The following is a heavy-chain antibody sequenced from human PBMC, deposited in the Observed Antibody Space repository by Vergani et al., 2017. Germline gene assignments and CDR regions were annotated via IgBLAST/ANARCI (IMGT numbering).Heavy chain of an antibody. J-gene: IGHJ4*02. CDR3: ARGDYGILTGYRY. Sequence: QVQVVQSGAEVKKSGASVKVSCKTSGYTFSNYYMRWVRQAPGQGLEWMGIINPSGGHTNYAQKFQGRVTMTRDTSTSTVYMVLSSLISEDTAIYYCARGDYGILTGYRYWGQGTLVTVSA. CDR2: INPSGGHT. V-gene: IGHV1-46*03. D-gene: IGHD3-9*01. CDR1: GYTFSNYY.